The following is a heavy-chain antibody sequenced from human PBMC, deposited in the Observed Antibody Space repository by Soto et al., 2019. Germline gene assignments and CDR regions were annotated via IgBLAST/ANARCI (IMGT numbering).Heavy chain of an antibody. CDR2: ISYDGSNE. J-gene: IGHJ3*02. Sequence: QVQLVESGGGVVQPGRSLRLSCAASGFTFSNYALHWVRQSPGKGLEWMAVISYDGSNEYYTDSVKGRFTIARDNSKNTVSLDMNNLKTEDTALYYCARTRAGTTFGAFDIWGQGTVVTVSS. V-gene: IGHV3-30-3*01. CDR3: ARTRAGTTFGAFDI. CDR1: GFTFSNYA. D-gene: IGHD3-16*01.